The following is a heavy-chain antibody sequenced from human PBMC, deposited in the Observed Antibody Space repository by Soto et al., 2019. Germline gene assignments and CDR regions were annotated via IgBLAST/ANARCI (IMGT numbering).Heavy chain of an antibody. CDR1: CGSIISGGYY. V-gene: IGHV4-31*03. CDR2: IYYSGST. CDR3: ARAKRYYYGSGSFDY. D-gene: IGHD3-10*01. J-gene: IGHJ4*02. Sequence: SETLSLTCTFSCGSIISGGYYGSWIRQHPGKGLEWIGYIYYSGSTYYNPSLKSRVTISVDTSKNQFSLKLSSVTAADTAVYYCARAKRYYYGSGSFDYWGQGTLVTVSS.